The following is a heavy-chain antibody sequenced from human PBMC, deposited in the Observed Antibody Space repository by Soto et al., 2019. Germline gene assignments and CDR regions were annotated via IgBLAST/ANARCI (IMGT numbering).Heavy chain of an antibody. Sequence: SETLSLTCTVYGGCLINYHWLWIRQPPGKGLEWIGEITHSGSTNYNPSLKSRVTISIDTSKNQFSLNLRSVTAADTALYYCARKYDYWGQGTLVTVSS. CDR2: ITHSGST. CDR1: GGCLINYH. V-gene: IGHV4-34*01. CDR3: ARKYDY. J-gene: IGHJ4*02.